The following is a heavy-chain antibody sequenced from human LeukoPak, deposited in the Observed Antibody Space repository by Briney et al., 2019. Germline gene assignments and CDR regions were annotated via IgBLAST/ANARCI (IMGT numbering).Heavy chain of an antibody. CDR3: ARLTGGDYYGRLDY. D-gene: IGHD2-21*02. Sequence: GGSLRLSCAASGFTFSTSAMNWVRQAPGKGLEWVSSINNVRSHIYYADSVRGRFTISRDSSTLFLQMNSLRAEDTAVYYCARLTGGDYYGRLDYWGQGTLVTVSS. V-gene: IGHV3-21*01. CDR2: INNVRSHI. J-gene: IGHJ4*02. CDR1: GFTFSTSA.